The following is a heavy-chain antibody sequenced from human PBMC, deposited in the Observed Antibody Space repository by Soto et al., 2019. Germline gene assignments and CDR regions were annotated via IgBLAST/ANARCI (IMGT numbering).Heavy chain of an antibody. CDR3: ARNGTQTGYSYGMDV. J-gene: IGHJ6*02. Sequence: ASVKVSCKASGGTFSSYAISWVRQAPGQGLEWMGGIIPIFDTANYAEKFRGRVTITADESTSTSFMEVSSLRSEDTAVYYCARNGTQTGYSYGMDVWGQGTMVTVSS. CDR2: IIPIFDTA. V-gene: IGHV1-69*13. CDR1: GGTFSSYA. D-gene: IGHD1-1*01.